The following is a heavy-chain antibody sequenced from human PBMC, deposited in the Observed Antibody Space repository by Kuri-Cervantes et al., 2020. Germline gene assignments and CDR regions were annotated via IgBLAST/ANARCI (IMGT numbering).Heavy chain of an antibody. V-gene: IGHV1-8*01. J-gene: IGHJ6*02. CDR3: ARYREITMVRGVIITGSYYYYGMDV. CDR1: GYTFTSYD. CDR2: MNPNSGNT. Sequence: ASVKVSCKASGYTFTSYDINWVRQATGQGLEWMGWMNPNSGNTGYAQKFQGRVTMTRNTSISTAYMELSSLRSEDTAVYYCARYREITMVRGVIITGSYYYYGMDVWGQGTTVTVLL. D-gene: IGHD3-10*01.